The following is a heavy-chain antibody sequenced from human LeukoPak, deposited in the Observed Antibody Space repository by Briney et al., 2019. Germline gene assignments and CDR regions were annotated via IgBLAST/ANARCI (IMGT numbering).Heavy chain of an antibody. CDR1: GYTLTELS. J-gene: IGHJ4*02. D-gene: IGHD4-23*01. CDR3: ATAPFYGGNSAANY. V-gene: IGHV1-24*01. CDR2: FDPEDDKT. Sequence: ASVKVSCKVSGYTLTELSMHWVRQAPGKGREWMGGFDPEDDKTIYAQKFQGRITMTEDTSTDTAYMELSSLRSEDTAVYYCATAPFYGGNSAANYWGQGTLVAVSS.